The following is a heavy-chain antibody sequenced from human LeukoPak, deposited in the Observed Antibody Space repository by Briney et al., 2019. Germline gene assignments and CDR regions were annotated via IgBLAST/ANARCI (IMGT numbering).Heavy chain of an antibody. CDR3: ARHLEYTTSGKAFDV. V-gene: IGHV4-39*01. CDR2: IYYTGST. Sequence: SETLSLTCTVSGGSINNSSSDYWAWIRQPPGKGLEWIGNIYYTGSTYYTSSLKSRVTMSVDTSKNVFSLTLKSLTSADTAVYYCARHLEYTTSGKAFDVWGQGTLVSVSS. D-gene: IGHD3-3*01. CDR1: GGSINNSSSDY. J-gene: IGHJ3*01.